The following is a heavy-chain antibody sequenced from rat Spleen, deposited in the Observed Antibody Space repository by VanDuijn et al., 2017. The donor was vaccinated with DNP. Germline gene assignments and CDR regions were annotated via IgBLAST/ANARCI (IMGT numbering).Heavy chain of an antibody. D-gene: IGHD1-2*01. CDR3: ASSYSSYIFDY. Sequence: EVQLVESGGGPVQPGRSLKLSCVASGFIFSNYWMTWIRQAPGKGLEWVASITNTGDSTYYRDSVKGRFTISRDNAKSTLYLQMDSQRSEDTATYYCASSYSSYIFDYWGQGVMVTVSS. CDR1: GFIFSNYW. J-gene: IGHJ2*01. V-gene: IGHV5-31*01. CDR2: ITNTGDST.